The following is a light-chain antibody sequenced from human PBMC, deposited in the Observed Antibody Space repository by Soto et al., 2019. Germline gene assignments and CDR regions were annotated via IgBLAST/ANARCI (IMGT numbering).Light chain of an antibody. Sequence: DIQMTQSPSTLSASVGERVNITCRASQIISSWAWYQQKPGKAPNLLIFDASTFNSGVPSRFSGSRSGTDFTLTISSLVPEDFATYYCQQTYSTPWTFGQGTKVDIK. CDR1: QIISSW. V-gene: IGKV1-39*01. CDR2: DAS. J-gene: IGKJ1*01. CDR3: QQTYSTPWT.